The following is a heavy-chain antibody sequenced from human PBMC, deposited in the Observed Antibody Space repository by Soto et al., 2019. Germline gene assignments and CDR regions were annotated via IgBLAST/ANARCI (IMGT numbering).Heavy chain of an antibody. D-gene: IGHD4-17*01. J-gene: IGHJ4*02. CDR3: ARDKGGYGDFDY. Sequence: LSLTCTVSGGSISSGGYYWSWIRQHPGKGLEWIGYIYYSGTTYYNPSLKSRVTISVDTSKNQFSLKLSSVTAADTAVYYCARDKGGYGDFDYWGQGTLVTVSS. V-gene: IGHV4-31*03. CDR1: GGSISSGGYY. CDR2: IYYSGTT.